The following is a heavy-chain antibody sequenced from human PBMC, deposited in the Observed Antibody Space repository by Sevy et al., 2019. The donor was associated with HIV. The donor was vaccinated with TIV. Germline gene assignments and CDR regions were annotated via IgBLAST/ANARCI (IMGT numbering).Heavy chain of an antibody. D-gene: IGHD2-21*02. J-gene: IGHJ4*02. CDR1: GFTFSSYA. CDR2: ISYDGSNK. CDR3: ARDYSPYCGGDCYVFDY. V-gene: IGHV3-30-3*01. Sequence: GGSLRLSCAASGFTFSSYAMHWVRQAPGKGLEWVAVISYDGSNKYYADSVKGRFTISRDNSKKTLYLQMNSLRAEETAVYYCARDYSPYCGGDCYVFDYWGQGTLVTVSS.